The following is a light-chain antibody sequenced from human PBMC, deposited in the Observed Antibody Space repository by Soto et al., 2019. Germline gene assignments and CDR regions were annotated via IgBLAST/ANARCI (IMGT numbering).Light chain of an antibody. V-gene: IGKV1-39*01. J-gene: IGKJ3*01. CDR3: QQTSSAPFT. CDR2: DAA. CDR1: QNINTY. Sequence: DIQMTQSPYSLSAAVGDRVTIACRASQNINTYLNWYQQKPGKAPKLLIFDAASLQIGVPSRFSAGGSRTDFTLTITSLQPKDFATYYCQQTSSAPFTFGPGTKVDIK.